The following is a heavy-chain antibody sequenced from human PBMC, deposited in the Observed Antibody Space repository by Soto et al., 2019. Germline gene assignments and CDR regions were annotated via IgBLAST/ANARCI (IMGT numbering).Heavy chain of an antibody. Sequence: QVQLQESGPGLVKPSETLSLTCTVSGGSISSYYWSWIRQPPGKGLEWIGYIYYSGSTNYNPSLKRRVTISVDTSKNQFSLKLSSVTAADTAVYYCARHRTKARMTQLVLNWFDPWGQGTLVTVSS. CDR1: GGSISSYY. D-gene: IGHD6-13*01. CDR2: IYYSGST. V-gene: IGHV4-59*08. J-gene: IGHJ5*02. CDR3: ARHRTKARMTQLVLNWFDP.